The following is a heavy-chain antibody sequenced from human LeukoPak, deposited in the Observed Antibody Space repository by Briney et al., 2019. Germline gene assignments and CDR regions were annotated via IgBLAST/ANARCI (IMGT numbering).Heavy chain of an antibody. CDR2: MRYDGSTK. D-gene: IGHD2-2*01. CDR1: GFSFSHYG. J-gene: IGHJ4*02. V-gene: IGHV3-30*02. CDR3: AKGYCVGTSCYSGLD. Sequence: PGGSLRLSCIASGFSFSHYGMHWVRQAPGKGLEWVAFMRYDGSTKNYADSVKGRFTISRDNSKNTLSLQMDSLRPDDTALYYCAKGYCVGTSCYSGLDWGQGTLVTVSS.